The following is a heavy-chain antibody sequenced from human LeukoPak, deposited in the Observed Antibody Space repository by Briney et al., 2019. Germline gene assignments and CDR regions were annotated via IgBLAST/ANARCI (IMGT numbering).Heavy chain of an antibody. CDR3: EREESDSSPNY. D-gene: IGHD3-22*01. V-gene: IGHV1-69*08. J-gene: IGHJ4*02. CDR2: IIPIFGTA. Sequence: SVKVSCNAYAGTFSIYTISWVRQAPGQGLEWMGRIIPIFGTANYAQKFQGRVTITADKSTSTAYMELSSLRSEDTAVYYCEREESDSSPNYWGQGTLVTVSS. CDR1: AGTFSIYT.